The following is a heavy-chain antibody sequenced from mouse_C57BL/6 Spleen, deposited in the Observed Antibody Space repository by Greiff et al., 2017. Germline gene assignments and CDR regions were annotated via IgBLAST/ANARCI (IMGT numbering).Heavy chain of an antibody. V-gene: IGHV1-52*01. CDR2: IDPSDSET. CDR1: GYTFTSYW. CDR3: ARKLAGAMDY. J-gene: IGHJ4*01. Sequence: QVQLQQPGAELVRPGSSVKLSCKASGYTFTSYWMHWVKQRPIQGLEWIGNIDPSDSETHYNQKFKDKATLTVDKSSSTAYMQLSSLPSEDSAVYYCARKLAGAMDYWGQGTSVTVSS.